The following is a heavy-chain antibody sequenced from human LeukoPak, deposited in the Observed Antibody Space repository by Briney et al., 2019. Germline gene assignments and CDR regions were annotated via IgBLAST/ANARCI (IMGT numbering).Heavy chain of an antibody. Sequence: SETLSLTCTVSGGSISSYYWGWIRQPPGKGLEWIGSGSTYYNPSLKSRVTISVDTSKNQFSLKVSSVTAADTAVYYCARRKWFAEGEDYWGRGTLVTVSS. V-gene: IGHV4-59*04. CDR1: GGSISSYY. CDR3: ARRKWFAEGEDY. D-gene: IGHD3-10*01. J-gene: IGHJ4*02. CDR2: SGST.